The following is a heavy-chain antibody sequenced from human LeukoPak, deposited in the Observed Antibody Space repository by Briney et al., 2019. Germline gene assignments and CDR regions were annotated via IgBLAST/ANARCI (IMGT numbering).Heavy chain of an antibody. J-gene: IGHJ3*01. Sequence: SETLSLTCTVSGGSISSYYWSWIRQPPGKGLEWIGYIHYSGSTNYKPSLKSRVTISVDTSKNQFSLKLSSVTAADTAVHYCARGPMGALYSSSDAFDFWGQGIMVTVSS. CDR2: IHYSGST. CDR1: GGSISSYY. CDR3: ARGPMGALYSSSDAFDF. V-gene: IGHV4-59*01. D-gene: IGHD6-6*01.